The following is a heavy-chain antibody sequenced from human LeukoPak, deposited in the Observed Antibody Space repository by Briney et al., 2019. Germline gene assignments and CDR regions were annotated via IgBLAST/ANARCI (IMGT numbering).Heavy chain of an antibody. J-gene: IGHJ4*02. CDR3: AKRPVAGSAIYFDY. D-gene: IGHD6-19*01. CDR2: ISDSVGST. V-gene: IGHV3-23*01. Sequence: GGSLRLSCAASGFTFSSYAMSWVRQAPGKGLEWVSGISDSVGSTYYADSVKGRFAISRDNSKNTLYLQMNSLRAEDTAIYYCAKRPVAGSAIYFDYWGQGTLVTVSS. CDR1: GFTFSSYA.